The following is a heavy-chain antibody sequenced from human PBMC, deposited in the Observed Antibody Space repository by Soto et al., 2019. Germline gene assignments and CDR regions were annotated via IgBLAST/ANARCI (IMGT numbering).Heavy chain of an antibody. J-gene: IGHJ4*02. D-gene: IGHD6-13*01. Sequence: ASVKVSCKVSGYTLTELSMHWVRQAPGKGLEWMGGFDPEDGETIYAQKFQGRVTMTEDTSTDTAYMELSSLRSEDMAVYYCATGPVAAAVRKLDYWGQGTLVTVSS. CDR1: GYTLTELS. V-gene: IGHV1-24*01. CDR3: ATGPVAAAVRKLDY. CDR2: FDPEDGET.